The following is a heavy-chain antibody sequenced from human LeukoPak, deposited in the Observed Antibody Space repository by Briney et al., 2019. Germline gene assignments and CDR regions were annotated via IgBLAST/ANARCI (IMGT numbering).Heavy chain of an antibody. CDR1: GYTFTGQY. CDR3: ASGSGTYSPDY. V-gene: IGHV1-2*02. J-gene: IGHJ4*02. D-gene: IGHD3-10*01. CDR2: ITPNSGGT. Sequence: LGASVKVSCKASGYTFTGQYLHWVRQAPGQGLEWMGWITPNSGGTNYAQKFQGRVTMTRDTSITTAYMELSRLTSDDTAVYFCASGSGTYSPDYWGQGTLVTVSS.